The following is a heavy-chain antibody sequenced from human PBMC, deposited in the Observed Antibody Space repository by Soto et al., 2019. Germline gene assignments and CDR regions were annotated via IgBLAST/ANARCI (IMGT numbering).Heavy chain of an antibody. CDR1: GYTFTSYA. CDR2: INAGNGNT. D-gene: IGHD6-13*01. J-gene: IGHJ4*02. Sequence: ASVKVSCKASGYTFTSYAMHWVRQAPGQRLEWMGWINAGNGNTKYSQKFQGRVTITRDTSASTAYMELSSLRSEDTAVYYCARDAGYSSSWYKGLDYFDYWGQGTLVTVSS. V-gene: IGHV1-3*01. CDR3: ARDAGYSSSWYKGLDYFDY.